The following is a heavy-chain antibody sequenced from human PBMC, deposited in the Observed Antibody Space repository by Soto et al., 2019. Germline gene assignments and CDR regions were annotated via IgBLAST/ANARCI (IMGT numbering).Heavy chain of an antibody. Sequence: QVQLVESGGGVVQPGRSLRLSCAASGFTFSNYAMYWVRQAPGKGLEWVAVISYDGYNKYYADSVKGRFTISRDNSKNRLYLQMNSLRAEDTAVYYCARAGCDGGTCYTLVGLRYGMDVWGQGTTVTVSS. CDR1: GFTFSNYA. CDR2: ISYDGYNK. D-gene: IGHD2-15*01. V-gene: IGHV3-30-3*01. J-gene: IGHJ6*02. CDR3: ARAGCDGGTCYTLVGLRYGMDV.